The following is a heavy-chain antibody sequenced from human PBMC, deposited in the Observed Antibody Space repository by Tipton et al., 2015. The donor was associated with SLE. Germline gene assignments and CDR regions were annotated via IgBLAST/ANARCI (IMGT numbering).Heavy chain of an antibody. V-gene: IGHV3-48*03. CDR2: ISSSGSTI. D-gene: IGHD4-17*01. Sequence: SLRLSCAASGFTFSSYEMNWVRQAPGEGLEWVSYISSSGSTIYYADSVKGRFTISRDNAKNSLYLQMNSLRAEDTAVYYCARDSTVHAFDIWGQGTMVTVSS. CDR1: GFTFSSYE. J-gene: IGHJ3*02. CDR3: ARDSTVHAFDI.